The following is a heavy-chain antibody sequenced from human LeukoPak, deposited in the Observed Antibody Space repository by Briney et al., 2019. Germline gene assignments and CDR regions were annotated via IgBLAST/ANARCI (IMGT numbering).Heavy chain of an antibody. CDR1: GDSISSYY. J-gene: IGHJ3*02. D-gene: IGHD6-13*01. CDR3: ARGGIASDGIPLRI. CDR2: IYYSGST. Sequence: SETLSLTCSVSGDSISSYYWSWIRQPPGKGLEWIGYIYYSGSTNYNPSLKSRVTISVDTSKNQFSLNLSSVTAADTAVYYCARGGIASDGIPLRIWGQGTMVTVSS. V-gene: IGHV4-59*01.